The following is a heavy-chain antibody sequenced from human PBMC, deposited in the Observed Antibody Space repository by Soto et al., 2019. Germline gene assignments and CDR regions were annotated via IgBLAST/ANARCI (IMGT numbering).Heavy chain of an antibody. CDR1: GGSISSGGYY. J-gene: IGHJ6*02. CDR3: ARDRTGLPYYYYGMDV. Sequence: SETLSLTCTVSGGSISSGGYYWSWIRQHPGKGLEWIGYIYYSGSTYYNPSLKSRVTISVDTSKNQFSLQLNSVTPEDTAVFYCARDRTGLPYYYYGMDVWGQGTTVTVSS. V-gene: IGHV4-31*03. CDR2: IYYSGST.